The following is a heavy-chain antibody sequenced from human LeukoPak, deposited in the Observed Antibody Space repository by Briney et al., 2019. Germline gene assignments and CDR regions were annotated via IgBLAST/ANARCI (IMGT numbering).Heavy chain of an antibody. Sequence: ASVKVSCKASGYIFTNYYLHWVRQAPGQGLEWMGIINPSGGSTSYAQKFRGRVTLTRDTSTSTVYMEMSSLRSEDTAVYYCARDDFVCRYGGGCNAFDIWGQGAMVTVSS. D-gene: IGHD3-16*01. V-gene: IGHV1-46*01. CDR3: ARDDFVCRYGGGCNAFDI. CDR1: GYIFTNYY. CDR2: INPSGGST. J-gene: IGHJ3*02.